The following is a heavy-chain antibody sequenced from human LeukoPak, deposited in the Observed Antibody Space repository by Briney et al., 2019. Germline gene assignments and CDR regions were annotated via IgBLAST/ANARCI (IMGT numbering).Heavy chain of an antibody. Sequence: SETLSLTCTVSGGSISSYYWSWIRQPPGKGLEWIGYIYYSGSTNYNPSLKSRVTISVDTSKNQFSLKLSSVTAADTAVYYCARAFRYCSSTSCSNWFDPWGQGTLVTVSS. J-gene: IGHJ5*02. V-gene: IGHV4-59*08. CDR3: ARAFRYCSSTSCSNWFDP. CDR1: GGSISSYY. CDR2: IYYSGST. D-gene: IGHD2-2*01.